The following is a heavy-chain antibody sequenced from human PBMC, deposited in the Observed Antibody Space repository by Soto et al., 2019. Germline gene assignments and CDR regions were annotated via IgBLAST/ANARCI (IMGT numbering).Heavy chain of an antibody. CDR2: ISTRGTTI. J-gene: IGHJ4*02. V-gene: IGHV3-48*03. D-gene: IGHD2-15*01. Sequence: PGGSLRLSCSASGFNFNIYGMTWVRQAPGKGLERISDISTRGTTIHYADSVRDRFTIPRDNAKNTLYLHLTSLRDEDTAVYYCARVAIMGVVNSPLFSFDLWGQGTLVTVSS. CDR1: GFNFNIYG. CDR3: ARVAIMGVVNSPLFSFDL.